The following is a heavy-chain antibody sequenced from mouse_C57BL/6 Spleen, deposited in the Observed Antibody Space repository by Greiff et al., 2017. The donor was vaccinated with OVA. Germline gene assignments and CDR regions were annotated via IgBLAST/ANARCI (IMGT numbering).Heavy chain of an antibody. Sequence: DVMLVESGGGLVQPGGSLSLSCAASGFTFTDYYMSWVRQPPGKALEWLCFIRNKANGYTSAYSASVKGRFTISRDNSHSFLYLQMNDLRAEDSATYDCARYIGGNGDWYCDVWGTGTTVTVSA. CDR3: ARYIGGNGDWYCDV. J-gene: IGHJ1*03. CDR1: GFTFTDYY. V-gene: IGHV7-3*01. D-gene: IGHD3-3*01. CDR2: IRNKANGYTS.